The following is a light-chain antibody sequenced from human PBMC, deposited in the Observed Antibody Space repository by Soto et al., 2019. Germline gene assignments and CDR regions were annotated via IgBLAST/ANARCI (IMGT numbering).Light chain of an antibody. J-gene: IGKJ2*01. CDR1: QSLVHSDGNTY. CDR2: KVS. CDR3: LQGTHWTPYT. V-gene: IGKV2-30*02. Sequence: DVVMTQSPLSLPVTLGQPASISCRSSQSLVHSDGNTYLNWFHQRPGQSPRCLLYKVSNRDSGVSDRLSGSGSDTDFTLKISGVEADDVGVYYCLQGTHWTPYTFGQGTKLQIK.